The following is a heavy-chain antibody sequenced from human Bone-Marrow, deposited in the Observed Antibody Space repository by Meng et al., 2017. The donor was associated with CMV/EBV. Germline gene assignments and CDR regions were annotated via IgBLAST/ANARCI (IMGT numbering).Heavy chain of an antibody. CDR1: GFTFGDFW. CDR3: FMGHYSGA. CDR2: IKKDGSEK. Sequence: GGSLRLSCEASGFTFGDFWMNWFRQAPGKGLEWVANIKKDGSEKFYVDSVKGRFTISRDNPKNTLYFQMNSLRADDTAVYYCFMGHYSGAWGQGTPVTVSS. V-gene: IGHV3-7*01. J-gene: IGHJ5*02. D-gene: IGHD2-21*01.